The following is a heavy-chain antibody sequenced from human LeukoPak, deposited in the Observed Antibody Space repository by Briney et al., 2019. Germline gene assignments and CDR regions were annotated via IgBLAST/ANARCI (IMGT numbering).Heavy chain of an antibody. V-gene: IGHV1-24*01. D-gene: IGHD3-9*01. CDR1: GYTLTELS. Sequence: ASVKVSCKVSGYTLTELSMHRVRQAPGKGLEWMGGFDPEDGETIYAQKFQGRVTMTEDTSTDTAYMELSSLRSEDTAVYYCATVKYYDILTGYYSSPYYFDYWGQGTLVTVSS. CDR3: ATVKYYDILTGYYSSPYYFDY. J-gene: IGHJ4*02. CDR2: FDPEDGET.